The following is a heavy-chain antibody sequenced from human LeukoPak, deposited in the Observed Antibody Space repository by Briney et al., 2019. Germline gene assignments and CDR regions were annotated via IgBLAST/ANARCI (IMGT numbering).Heavy chain of an antibody. J-gene: IGHJ4*02. Sequence: GASVKVSCKASGYTFTGYYMHWVRQAPGQGLEWMGWISAYNGNTNYAQKLQGRVTMTTDTSTSTAYMELRSLRSDDTAVYYCARDLTLRYSSGWVHQDRFAYWGQGTLVTVSS. CDR3: ARDLTLRYSSGWVHQDRFAY. V-gene: IGHV1-18*04. CDR1: GYTFTGYY. CDR2: ISAYNGNT. D-gene: IGHD6-19*01.